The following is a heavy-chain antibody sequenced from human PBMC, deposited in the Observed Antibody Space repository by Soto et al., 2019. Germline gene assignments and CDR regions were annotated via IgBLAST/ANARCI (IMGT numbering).Heavy chain of an antibody. CDR3: AKGRGSSGSHNFDY. CDR2: ISWNRGSI. CDR1: GFTFEDYA. V-gene: IGHV3-9*01. Sequence: PGGSLRLSCAASGFTFEDYAMHGVRQAPGKGLEWVSGISWNRGSIGNADSVKGRFTISRDNAKNSLYLQMNSLRAEDTALYYCAKGRGSSGSHNFDYWGQGTLVS. J-gene: IGHJ4*02. D-gene: IGHD3-22*01.